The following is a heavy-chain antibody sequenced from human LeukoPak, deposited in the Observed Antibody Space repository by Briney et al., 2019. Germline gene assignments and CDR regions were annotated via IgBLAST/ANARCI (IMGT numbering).Heavy chain of an antibody. CDR2: IHYSGST. CDR3: ASIVGATHFDY. Sequence: SETLSLTCTVSGGSISTSSYYWGWIRQPPGKGLEWIGGIHYSGSTYYNPSLKSRVTVSLDTSKNQFSLNLSSVTAADTAVYYCASIVGATHFDYWGQGTLVTVSS. V-gene: IGHV4-39*07. D-gene: IGHD1-26*01. CDR1: GGSISTSSYY. J-gene: IGHJ4*02.